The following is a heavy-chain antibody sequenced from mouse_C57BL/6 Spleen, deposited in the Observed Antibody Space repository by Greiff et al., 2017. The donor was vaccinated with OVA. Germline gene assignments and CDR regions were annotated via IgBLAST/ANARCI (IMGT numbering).Heavy chain of an antibody. CDR2: IYPGSGGT. CDR3: ARHITTVVAEY. D-gene: IGHD1-1*01. V-gene: IGHV1-9*01. CDR1: GYTFTGYC. J-gene: IGHJ2*01. Sequence: VQLQQSGAELVKPGASVKLSCKATGYTFTGYCMDWVKQRPGHGLEWIGEIYPGSGGTYYNEKFKGKATFTADTSSNTAYMQLSSLTSEDSAIYYCARHITTVVAEYWGQGTTLTVSS.